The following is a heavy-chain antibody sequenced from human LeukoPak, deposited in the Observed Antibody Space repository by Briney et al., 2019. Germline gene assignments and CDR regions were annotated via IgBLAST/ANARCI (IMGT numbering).Heavy chain of an antibody. CDR2: IRYDGSNK. D-gene: IGHD6-19*01. CDR3: ARETSSGWYLVSVNYYYYYMDV. V-gene: IGHV3-30*02. Sequence: GGSLRLSCAASGFTFSSYGMHWVRQAPGKGLEWVTFIRYDGSNKYYADSVKGRFTISRDNAKNSLYLQMNSLRAEDTAVYYCARETSSGWYLVSVNYYYYYMDVWGKGTTVTVSS. J-gene: IGHJ6*03. CDR1: GFTFSSYG.